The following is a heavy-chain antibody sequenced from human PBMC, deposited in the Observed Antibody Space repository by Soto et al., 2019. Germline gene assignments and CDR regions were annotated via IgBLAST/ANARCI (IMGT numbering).Heavy chain of an antibody. V-gene: IGHV1-69*02. CDR3: ARGPGVVVAAFDY. Sequence: QVQLVQSGAEVQKPGSSVKVSCKASGGTFSSYTISWVRQAPGQGLEWMGRIIPILGIANYAQKFQGRVTITADKSTSTAYMELSSLRSEDTAVYYCARGPGVVVAAFDYWGQGTLVTVSS. D-gene: IGHD2-15*01. J-gene: IGHJ4*02. CDR1: GGTFSSYT. CDR2: IIPILGIA.